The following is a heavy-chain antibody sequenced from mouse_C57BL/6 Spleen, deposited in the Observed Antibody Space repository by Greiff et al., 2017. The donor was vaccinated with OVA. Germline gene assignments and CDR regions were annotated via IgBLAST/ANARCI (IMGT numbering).Heavy chain of an antibody. CDR1: GYTFTSYW. CDR2: IYPGSGST. V-gene: IGHV1-55*01. J-gene: IGHJ3*01. CDR3: ARSGYGSSQFAY. Sequence: VQLQQPGAELVKPGASVKMSCKASGYTFTSYWITWVKQRPGQGLESIGDIYPGSGSTNYNEKFKSKATLTVDTSSSTAYMQLSSLTSEDSAVYYCARSGYGSSQFAYWGQGTLVTVSA. D-gene: IGHD1-1*01.